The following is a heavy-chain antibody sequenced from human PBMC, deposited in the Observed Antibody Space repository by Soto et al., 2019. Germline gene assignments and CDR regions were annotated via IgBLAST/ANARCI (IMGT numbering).Heavy chain of an antibody. CDR3: ARGRWEVRFDN. Sequence: QVQLQQWGAGLLKPSETLSLTCAVYGGSFSGYYWSWIRQPPGKGLEWIGEINHSGSTNYNPSLKSRVTISVDTSKNQFSLKLSAVTAADTAVYYCARGRWEVRFDNWCQGTLVTVSS. CDR2: INHSGST. J-gene: IGHJ4*02. V-gene: IGHV4-34*01. D-gene: IGHD1-26*01. CDR1: GGSFSGYY.